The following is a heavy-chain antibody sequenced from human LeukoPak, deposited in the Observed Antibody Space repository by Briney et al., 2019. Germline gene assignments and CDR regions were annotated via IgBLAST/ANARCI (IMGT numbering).Heavy chain of an antibody. CDR1: GGTFSSYA. Sequence: GSSVKVSCKASGGTFSSYAISWVRQAPGQGLEWMEGIIPIFGTANYAQKFQGRVTITTDESTSTAYMELSSLRSEDTAVYYCARTPDYGENWFDPWGQGTLVTVSS. V-gene: IGHV1-69*05. D-gene: IGHD4-17*01. CDR3: ARTPDYGENWFDP. J-gene: IGHJ5*02. CDR2: IIPIFGTA.